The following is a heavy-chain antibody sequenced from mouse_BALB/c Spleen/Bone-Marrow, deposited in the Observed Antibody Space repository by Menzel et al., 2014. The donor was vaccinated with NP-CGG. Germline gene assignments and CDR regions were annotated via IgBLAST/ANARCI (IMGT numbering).Heavy chain of an antibody. Sequence: QVQLQQPGAELMRPGSSVKISCKASGYAFSTYWMNWVKQRPGQGLEWIGQIYPGDGDTNYNEKFKGKATLTADKSSSTASIQLSSLTSEDSAVYFCARVGFSFDYWGQGTTLTVSS. CDR1: GYAFSTYW. CDR3: ARVGFSFDY. J-gene: IGHJ2*01. D-gene: IGHD3-1*01. V-gene: IGHV1-80*01. CDR2: IYPGDGDT.